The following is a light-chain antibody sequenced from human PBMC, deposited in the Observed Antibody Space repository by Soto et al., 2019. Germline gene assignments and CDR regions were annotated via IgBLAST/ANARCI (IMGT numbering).Light chain of an antibody. V-gene: IGKV3-15*01. CDR2: GAS. Sequence: DIVMTQSPATLSVSPGERATLSCRASQSVSSNLAWYQQKPGQAPSLLIYGASTRATGIPARFSGSGSGTEFTLTLSSLQSEDFAVYYCQQAGTFGAGTKVDIK. J-gene: IGKJ3*01. CDR1: QSVSSN. CDR3: QQAGT.